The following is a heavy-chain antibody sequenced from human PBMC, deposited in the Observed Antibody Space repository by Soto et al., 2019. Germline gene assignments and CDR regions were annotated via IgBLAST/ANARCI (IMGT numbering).Heavy chain of an antibody. Sequence: GGSLRLSCAASGFTFSDYYMSWIRQAPGKGLEWVSYISSSGSTIYYADSVKGRFTISRDNAKNSLYLQMNSLRAEDTAVYYCAREQPLLGYCSSTSCYVGAFDIWGQGTMVTVSS. V-gene: IGHV3-11*01. CDR3: AREQPLLGYCSSTSCYVGAFDI. CDR1: GFTFSDYY. D-gene: IGHD2-2*01. CDR2: ISSSGSTI. J-gene: IGHJ3*02.